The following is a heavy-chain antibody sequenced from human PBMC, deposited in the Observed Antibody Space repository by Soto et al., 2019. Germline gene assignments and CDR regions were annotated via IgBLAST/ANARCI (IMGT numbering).Heavy chain of an antibody. Sequence: GESLKISCKGSGYTFTDYWIGWVRQLPGKGLEWMGIIYPGDSDTRYSPSFQGHVTITVDKSTITASLQWNTLKASDTAMYYCARHTSNFRYYYYAMNGLGQGTTVTAS. D-gene: IGHD2-2*01. J-gene: IGHJ6*02. CDR3: ARHTSNFRYYYYAMNG. CDR2: IYPGDSDT. CDR1: GYTFTDYW. V-gene: IGHV5-51*01.